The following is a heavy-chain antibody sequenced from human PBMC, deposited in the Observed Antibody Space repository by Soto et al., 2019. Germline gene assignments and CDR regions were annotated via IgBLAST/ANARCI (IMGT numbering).Heavy chain of an antibody. CDR1: GGTFSSYA. D-gene: IGHD3-22*01. CDR2: IIPILGTA. CDR3: AFHSASMTYSFDP. Sequence: QVQLVQSGAEVKKPGSSVKVSCKASGGTFSSYAISWVRQAPGQGLEWMGGIIPILGTANYAQKFQGRVTITAGDSTSTAYMELSSVSSEDTAVFYCAFHSASMTYSFDPWGHGTLVTVSS. J-gene: IGHJ5*02. V-gene: IGHV1-69*01.